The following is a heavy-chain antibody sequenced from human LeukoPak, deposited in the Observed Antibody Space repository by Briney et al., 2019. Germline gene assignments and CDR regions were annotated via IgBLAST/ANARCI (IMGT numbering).Heavy chain of an antibody. CDR3: ARVQSSSWPYFDY. D-gene: IGHD6-13*01. J-gene: IGHJ4*02. V-gene: IGHV3-11*06. CDR1: GFTFSDYY. Sequence: ALRLSCAASGFTFSDYYMSWIRQAPGKGREWVSYISSSSSYTNYADSVKGRFTISRDNAKNSLYLQMNSLRAEDTAVYYCARVQSSSWPYFDYWGQGTLVTVSS. CDR2: ISSSSSYT.